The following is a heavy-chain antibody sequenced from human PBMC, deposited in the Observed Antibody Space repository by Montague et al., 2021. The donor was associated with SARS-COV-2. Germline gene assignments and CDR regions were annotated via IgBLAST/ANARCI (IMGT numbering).Heavy chain of an antibody. J-gene: IGHJ3*02. V-gene: IGHV6-1*01. CDR1: GDSVSSNTAT. CDR2: TYYRSKWYH. Sequence: CAISGDSVSSNTATWNWIRQSPLRGLEWLGRTYYRSKWYHDYALSLKSRITINPDTSKNQFSLQLSSVAPEDTAVFYCARTTTRMLYPEDAFDIWGQGTMVTVSS. CDR3: ARTTTRMLYPEDAFDI. D-gene: IGHD2-15*01.